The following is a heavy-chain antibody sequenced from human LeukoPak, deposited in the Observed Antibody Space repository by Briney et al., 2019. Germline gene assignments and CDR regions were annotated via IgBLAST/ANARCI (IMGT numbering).Heavy chain of an antibody. CDR2: IYYSGST. CDR1: GGSINSYY. J-gene: IGHJ4*02. V-gene: IGHV4-59*01. Sequence: PSETLSLTCTVSGGSINSYYWSWIRQPPGKGLEWIGYIYYSGSTNYNPSLKSRVTISVDTSKNQFSLKLSSVTAADTAVYYCAREREDTAAYFDYWGQGTLVTVSS. CDR3: AREREDTAAYFDY. D-gene: IGHD5-18*01.